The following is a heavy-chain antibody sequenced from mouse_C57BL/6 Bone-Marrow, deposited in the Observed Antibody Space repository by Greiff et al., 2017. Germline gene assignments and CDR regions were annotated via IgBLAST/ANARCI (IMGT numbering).Heavy chain of an antibody. Sequence: EVNLVESGGDLVKPGGSLKLSCAASGFTFSSYGMSWVRQTPDKRLEWVATISSGGGYTYYPDSVKGRFTISIDNAKNTLYLQMSSLKSEDTAMYYCARQGYYSNSYAMDYWGQGTSVTVSS. CDR1: GFTFSSYG. V-gene: IGHV5-6*01. J-gene: IGHJ4*01. CDR2: ISSGGGYT. CDR3: ARQGYYSNSYAMDY. D-gene: IGHD2-5*01.